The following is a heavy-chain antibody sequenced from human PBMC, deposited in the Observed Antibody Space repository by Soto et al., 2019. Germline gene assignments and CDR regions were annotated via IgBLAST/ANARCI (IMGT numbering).Heavy chain of an antibody. Sequence: QVQLVESGGGVVQPGRSLRLSCAASGFTFSSYAMHWVRQAPGKGLEWVAVISYDGSNKYYADSVKGRFTISRDNSKNTLYLQMNSLRAEDTAVYYCAREEAMPYYYGMDVWGQGTTVTVSS. CDR3: AREEAMPYYYGMDV. V-gene: IGHV3-30-3*01. CDR2: ISYDGSNK. D-gene: IGHD2-2*01. J-gene: IGHJ6*02. CDR1: GFTFSSYA.